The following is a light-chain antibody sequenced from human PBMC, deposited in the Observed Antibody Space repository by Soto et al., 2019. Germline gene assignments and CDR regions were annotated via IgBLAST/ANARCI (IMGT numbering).Light chain of an antibody. CDR3: AAWDDSLNGRYV. J-gene: IGLJ1*01. CDR1: SSNIGSNT. V-gene: IGLV1-44*01. CDR2: SNN. Sequence: QSALAQPPSASGTHGQRVTISCSGSSSNIGSNTVNWYQQLPGTAPKLLIYSNNQRPSGVPDRFSGSKSGTSASLAISGLQSEDEADYYCAAWDDSLNGRYVFGTGTKVTV.